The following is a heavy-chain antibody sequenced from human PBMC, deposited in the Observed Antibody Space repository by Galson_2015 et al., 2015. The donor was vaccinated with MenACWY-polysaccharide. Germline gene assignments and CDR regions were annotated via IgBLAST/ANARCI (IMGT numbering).Heavy chain of an antibody. D-gene: IGHD4-11*01. J-gene: IGHJ4*01. Sequence: SLRLSCAASDFTFSAHGMHWVRQAPGKGLEWVAAIWYDGGKRYYADAVEGRFAVSRDNSQSTLYLQMDSLGAEDTAMYYCARDVHYNDYLGYYFDYWGQGTLVTVSS. V-gene: IGHV3-33*01. CDR3: ARDVHYNDYLGYYFDY. CDR2: IWYDGGKR. CDR1: DFTFSAHG.